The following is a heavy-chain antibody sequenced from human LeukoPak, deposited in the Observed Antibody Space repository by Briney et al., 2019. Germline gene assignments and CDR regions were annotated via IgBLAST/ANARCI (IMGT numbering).Heavy chain of an antibody. D-gene: IGHD2-21*02. Sequence: PGRSLRFSCAASGFTFSSYAMHWVRQAPGKGLEWVAVISYDGSNKYYADSVKGRFTISRDNSKNTLYLQMNSLRAEDTAVYYCARDDCDIWGQGTMVTVSS. CDR2: ISYDGSNK. V-gene: IGHV3-30-3*01. J-gene: IGHJ3*02. CDR3: ARDDCDI. CDR1: GFTFSSYA.